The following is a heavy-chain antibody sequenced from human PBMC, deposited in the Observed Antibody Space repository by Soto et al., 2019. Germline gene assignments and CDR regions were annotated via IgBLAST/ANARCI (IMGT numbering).Heavy chain of an antibody. CDR1: GGTFSSYA. V-gene: IGHV1-8*02. J-gene: IGHJ6*03. Sequence: ASVKVSCKASGGTFSSYAISWVRQAPGQGLEWMGGIIPIFGNTGYAQKFQGRVTMTRNTSISTAYMELSSLRSEDTAVYYCAKQGGGYYYMDVWGKGTTVTVSS. CDR3: AKQGGGYYYMDV. CDR2: IIPIFGNT. D-gene: IGHD1-26*01.